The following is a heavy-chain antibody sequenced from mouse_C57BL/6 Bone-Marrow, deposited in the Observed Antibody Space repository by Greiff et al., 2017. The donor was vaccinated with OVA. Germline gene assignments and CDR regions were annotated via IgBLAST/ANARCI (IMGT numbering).Heavy chain of an antibody. CDR1: GYTFTSYW. J-gene: IGHJ2*01. CDR2: IDPSDSYT. Sequence: VQLQQSGAELVMPGASVKLSCKASGYTFTSYWMHWVKQRPGQGLEWIGEIDPSDSYTNYNQKFKGKSTLTVDKSSSTAYMQLSSLTSEDSAVYYCARGYYYGSSSYYFDYWGQGTTLTVSS. CDR3: ARGYYYGSSSYYFDY. V-gene: IGHV1-69*01. D-gene: IGHD1-1*01.